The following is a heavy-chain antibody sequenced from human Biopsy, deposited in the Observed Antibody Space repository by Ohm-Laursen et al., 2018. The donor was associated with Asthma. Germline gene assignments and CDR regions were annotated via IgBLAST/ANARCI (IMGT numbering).Heavy chain of an antibody. Sequence: GSLRLSCTASGFAVSRDHMFWVRQAPGKGLEWVSVIYSGGTSHTADSVRGRFTISRDYSKNTLYLQMHSLRAEDTAVYYCARTTYGDDGFDPWGQGTLVTVSS. V-gene: IGHV3-53*01. CDR1: GFAVSRDH. D-gene: IGHD4-17*01. CDR2: IYSGGTS. CDR3: ARTTYGDDGFDP. J-gene: IGHJ5*02.